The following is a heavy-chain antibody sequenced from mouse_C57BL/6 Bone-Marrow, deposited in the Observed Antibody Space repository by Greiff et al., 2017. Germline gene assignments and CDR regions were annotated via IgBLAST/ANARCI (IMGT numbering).Heavy chain of an antibody. V-gene: IGHV5-4*03. J-gene: IGHJ4*01. CDR1: GFTFSSYA. D-gene: IGHD1-1*01. CDR2: ISDGGSYT. CDR3: ASSFFYYAMDY. Sequence: EVKVVESGGGLVKPGGSLKLSCAASGFTFSSYAMSWVRQTPEKRLEWVATISDGGSYTYYPDNVKGRFTISRDNAKNNLYLQMSHLKSEDTAMYYCASSFFYYAMDYWVKEPQSPSPQ.